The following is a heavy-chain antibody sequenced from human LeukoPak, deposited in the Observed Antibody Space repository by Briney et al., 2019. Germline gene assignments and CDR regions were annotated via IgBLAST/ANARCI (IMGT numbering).Heavy chain of an antibody. CDR2: MNPNSGNT. Sequence: ASVKVSCKASGYTFTSYDINWVRQATGQGLEWMGWMNPNSGNTGYAQKFQGRVTMTRNTSMSTAYMEPSSLRSEDTAVYYCAREVVAATNWFDPWGQGTLVTVSS. J-gene: IGHJ5*02. D-gene: IGHD2-15*01. CDR1: GYTFTSYD. CDR3: AREVVAATNWFDP. V-gene: IGHV1-8*01.